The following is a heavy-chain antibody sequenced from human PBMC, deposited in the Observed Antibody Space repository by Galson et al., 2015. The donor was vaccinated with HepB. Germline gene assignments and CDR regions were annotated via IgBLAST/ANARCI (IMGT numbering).Heavy chain of an antibody. CDR3: ARGTRYGEHDY. CDR2: IYYSGST. V-gene: IGHV4-59*01. J-gene: IGHJ4*02. CDR1: GGSISSYY. D-gene: IGHD4-17*01. Sequence: ETLSLTCTVSGGSISSYYWSWIRQPPGKGLEWIGHIYYSGSTNYNPSLKSRVTISVDTSKKQFSLKLSSVTAADTAVYYCARGTRYGEHDYWGQGTLVTVSS.